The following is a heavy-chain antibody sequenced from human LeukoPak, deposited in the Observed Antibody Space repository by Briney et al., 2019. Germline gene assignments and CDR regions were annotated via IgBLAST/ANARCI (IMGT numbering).Heavy chain of an antibody. V-gene: IGHV1-18*01. CDR2: ISAYNGNT. D-gene: IGHD3-22*01. Sequence: ASVKVSCKASGYTFTSYGITWVRQAPGQGLEWMGWISAYNGNTKYAQKFQGRVTMTTDTSTSTAYMELRSLRSDDTAVYYCASIGLDSSGYYYLEYFHHWGQGTLVTVPS. CDR1: GYTFTSYG. J-gene: IGHJ1*01. CDR3: ASIGLDSSGYYYLEYFHH.